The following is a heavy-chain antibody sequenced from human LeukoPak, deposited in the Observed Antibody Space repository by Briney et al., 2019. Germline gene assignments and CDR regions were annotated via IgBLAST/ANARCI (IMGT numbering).Heavy chain of an antibody. V-gene: IGHV7-4-1*02. J-gene: IGHJ3*02. CDR3: AREILRFDI. CDR1: GYRFNSNG. CDR2: INTHTGNP. Sequence: GASVKVSCKASGYRFNSNGMNWVRQAPGQGLEWMGWINTHTGNPTYAQGFTGRFVFSLDTSVSTAYLQISSLKAEDTAIYYCAREILRFDIWGQGTMVTVSS.